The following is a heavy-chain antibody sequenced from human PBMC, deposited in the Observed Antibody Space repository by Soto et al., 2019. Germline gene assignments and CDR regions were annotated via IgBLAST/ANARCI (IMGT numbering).Heavy chain of an antibody. Sequence: ASVKVSCKASGYTFTSYAMNWVRQAPGQRLEWMGWINAGSTYYADSMKDRFTISRDISKNTVFLQMNSLRAEDTAVYFCARRALSHAFVDYWGQGALVTVSS. CDR2: INAGST. V-gene: IGHV1-3*01. CDR3: ARRALSHAFVDY. D-gene: IGHD3-10*01. J-gene: IGHJ4*02. CDR1: GYTFTSYA.